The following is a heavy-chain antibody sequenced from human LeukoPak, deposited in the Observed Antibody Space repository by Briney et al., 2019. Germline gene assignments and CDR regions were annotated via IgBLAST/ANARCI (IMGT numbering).Heavy chain of an antibody. D-gene: IGHD6-6*01. V-gene: IGHV3-23*01. Sequence: PGGSLRLSCAASGFTFSSYAMSWVRQAPGKGLEWVSAISGSGGSTYYADSVKGRFTISRDNSRNTLYLQMNSLRAEDTAVCYCARGYSSSSWSLFDYWGQGTPVPVSS. J-gene: IGHJ4*02. CDR1: GFTFSSYA. CDR3: ARGYSSSSWSLFDY. CDR2: ISGSGGST.